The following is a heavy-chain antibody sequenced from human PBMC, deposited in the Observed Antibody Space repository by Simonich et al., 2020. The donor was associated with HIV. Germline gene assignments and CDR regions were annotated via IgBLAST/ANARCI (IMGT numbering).Heavy chain of an antibody. D-gene: IGHD6-13*01. CDR1: GGSFSGYY. Sequence: QVQLQQWGAGLLKPSETLSLTCAVYGGSFSGYYWSWIRQPPGNGLEWIGEINHSGRTNYKPSLKSRVTISVDTSKNQFSLKLSAWTAADTAVYYCARLTAGGLGEYFQHWGQGTLVTVSS. CDR3: ARLTAGGLGEYFQH. J-gene: IGHJ1*01. V-gene: IGHV4-34*01. CDR2: INHSGRT.